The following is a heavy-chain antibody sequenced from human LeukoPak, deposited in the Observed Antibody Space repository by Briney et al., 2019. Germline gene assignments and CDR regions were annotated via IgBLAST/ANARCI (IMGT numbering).Heavy chain of an antibody. J-gene: IGHJ6*03. CDR3: ARAGYCSGGSCYNTYYYYYMDV. CDR2: ISAYNGNT. V-gene: IGHV1-18*01. Sequence: ASVKVSCKASGYTFASYGISWVRQAPGQGLEWMGWISAYNGNTNYAQKLQGRVTMTTDTSTSTAYMELSSLRSEDTAVYYCARAGYCSGGSCYNTYYYYYMDVWGKGTTVTVSS. CDR1: GYTFASYG. D-gene: IGHD2-15*01.